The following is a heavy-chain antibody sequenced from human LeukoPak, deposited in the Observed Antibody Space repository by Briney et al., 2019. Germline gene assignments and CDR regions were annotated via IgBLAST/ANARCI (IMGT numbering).Heavy chain of an antibody. CDR2: ISGSGGNT. CDR3: AKAVNGVVARDWFDP. D-gene: IGHD2-15*01. V-gene: IGHV3-23*01. J-gene: IGHJ5*02. CDR1: GFTLSNYA. Sequence: GGSLRLSCAASGFTLSNYAMSWVRQAPGEGLEWVSAISGSGGNTYYADSVKGRFTISRDNSKNTLYLQMNSLRAEDTAVYYCAKAVNGVVARDWFDPWGQGTLVTVSS.